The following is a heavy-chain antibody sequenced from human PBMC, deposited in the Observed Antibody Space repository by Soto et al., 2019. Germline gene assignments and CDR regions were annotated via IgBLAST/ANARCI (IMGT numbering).Heavy chain of an antibody. CDR3: ARGYGDLLYYYYYMDV. D-gene: IGHD4-17*01. V-gene: IGHV1-18*01. CDR2: ISAYNGNT. J-gene: IGHJ6*03. CDR1: GYTFTSYG. Sequence: GASVKVSCKASGYTFTSYGISWVRQAPGQGLEWMGWISAYNGNTNYAQKLKGRVTMTTDTSTSTAYMELRSQRSDDTAVYYCARGYGDLLYYYYYMDVWGKGTTVTVS.